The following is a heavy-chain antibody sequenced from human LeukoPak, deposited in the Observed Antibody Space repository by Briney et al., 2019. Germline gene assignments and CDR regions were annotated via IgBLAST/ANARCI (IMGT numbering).Heavy chain of an antibody. D-gene: IGHD3-10*01. V-gene: IGHV4-59*01. J-gene: IGHJ4*02. CDR2: IYYSGST. CDR1: GGSINSYY. Sequence: PSETLSLTCTVSGGSINSYYWSWIRQPPGKGLEWIGYIYYSGSTNYNPSLKSRVTISVDTSKNQFSLKLSSVTAADTAVYYCARATYYYGSGIDYWGQGTLVTVSS. CDR3: ARATYYYGSGIDY.